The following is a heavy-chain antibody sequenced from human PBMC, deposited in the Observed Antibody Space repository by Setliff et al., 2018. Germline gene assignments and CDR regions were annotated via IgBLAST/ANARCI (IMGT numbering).Heavy chain of an antibody. CDR2: ISSYNDVT. J-gene: IGHJ3*01. D-gene: IGHD2-15*01. CDR3: AISTLSICSGGSCPNVFDV. V-gene: IGHV1-18*01. Sequence: ASVKVSCKASGYTFKSYGISWVRQAPGQGLEWMGWISSYNDVTNYAQSFQGRVTMTTDTSKSAAYMDLRGLRSDDTAIYYCAISTLSICSGGSCPNVFDVWGPGTLVTVSS. CDR1: GYTFKSYG.